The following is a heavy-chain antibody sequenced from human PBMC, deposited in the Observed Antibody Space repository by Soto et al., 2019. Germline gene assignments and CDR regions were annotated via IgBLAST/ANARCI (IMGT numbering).Heavy chain of an antibody. Sequence: PGESLKISCKGSGYSFTSYWIGWVRQMPGKGLEWMGIIYPGDSDTRYSPSFQGQVTISADKSISTAYLQWSSLKASDTAMYYCARRPGPYYDSSGYYLLPFDYWGQGTLVTVSS. V-gene: IGHV5-51*01. CDR2: IYPGDSDT. D-gene: IGHD3-22*01. J-gene: IGHJ4*02. CDR3: ARRPGPYYDSSGYYLLPFDY. CDR1: GYSFTSYW.